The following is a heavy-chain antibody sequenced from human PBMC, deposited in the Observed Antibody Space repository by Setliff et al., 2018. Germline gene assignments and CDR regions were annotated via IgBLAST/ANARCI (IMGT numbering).Heavy chain of an antibody. V-gene: IGHV4-59*01. D-gene: IGHD1-1*01. CDR1: GGPFSGAS. CDR2: VYHSGTA. J-gene: IGHJ4*02. Sequence: SETLSLTCTVSGGPFSGASIWSWLRQPPGKGLEFIGYVYHSGTAKYDPSLESRAIMSVDASENEISLKLKSVTAADTAVYYCAKGGTYRYFDFWGQGALVTVSS. CDR3: AKGGTYRYFDF.